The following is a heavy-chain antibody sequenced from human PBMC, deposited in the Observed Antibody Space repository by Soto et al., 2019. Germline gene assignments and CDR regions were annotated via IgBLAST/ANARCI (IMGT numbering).Heavy chain of an antibody. CDR3: ARSRSGSGYSDY. Sequence: GRSLRRSCAASGFTVSSNYMSWGRQAPGKGLEWVSVIYSGGSTYYADSVKGRFTISRDNSKNTLYLQMNSLRAEDTAVYYCARSRSGSGYSDYWGQGTLVTVSS. J-gene: IGHJ4*02. V-gene: IGHV3-53*01. CDR1: GFTVSSNY. D-gene: IGHD1-26*01. CDR2: IYSGGST.